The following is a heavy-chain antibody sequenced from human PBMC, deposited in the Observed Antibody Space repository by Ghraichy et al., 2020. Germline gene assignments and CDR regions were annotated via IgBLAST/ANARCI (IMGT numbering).Heavy chain of an antibody. CDR1: GGSISSSSYY. J-gene: IGHJ4*02. D-gene: IGHD2/OR15-2a*01. CDR3: ARWDTFEEGLYCPPYYFGY. CDR2: IYYSGST. Sequence: SETLSLTCTVSGGSISSSSYYWGWIRQPPGKGLEWIGSIYYSGSTYYNPSLKSRVTISVDTSKNQFSLKLSSVTAADTAVYYCARWDTFEEGLYCPPYYFGYWGLGTLVTVSS. V-gene: IGHV4-39*01.